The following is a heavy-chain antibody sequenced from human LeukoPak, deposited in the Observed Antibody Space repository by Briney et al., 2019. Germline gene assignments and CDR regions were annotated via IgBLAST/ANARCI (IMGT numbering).Heavy chain of an antibody. Sequence: SVKVSCKASGGTFSSYAISWVRQAPGQGLEWMGGIIPIFGTANYAQKFQGRVTITTDESTSTAYMELSSLRSEDTAVYYCARRPLNYYGSGSYESPDFDYWGQGTLVTVSS. D-gene: IGHD3-10*01. V-gene: IGHV1-69*05. J-gene: IGHJ4*02. CDR3: ARRPLNYYGSGSYESPDFDY. CDR1: GGTFSSYA. CDR2: IIPIFGTA.